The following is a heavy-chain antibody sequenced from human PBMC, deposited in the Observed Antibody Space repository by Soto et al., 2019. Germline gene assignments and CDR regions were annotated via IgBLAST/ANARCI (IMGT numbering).Heavy chain of an antibody. D-gene: IGHD3-10*01. Sequence: EVQLVESGGGLVQPGGSLRLSCEASGFTLSSYSMNWARQAPGQGLEWVSYISSSSSTIYYADSVKGRFAISRDNAKNALYLQMHSLRDEDTAVYYCARDTPRSFGWDVWGQGTTVTVAS. CDR1: GFTLSSYS. J-gene: IGHJ6*02. V-gene: IGHV3-48*02. CDR3: ARDTPRSFGWDV. CDR2: ISSSSSTI.